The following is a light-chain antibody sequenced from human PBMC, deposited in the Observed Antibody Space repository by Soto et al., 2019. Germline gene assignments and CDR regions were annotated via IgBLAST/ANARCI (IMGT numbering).Light chain of an antibody. J-gene: IGKJ1*01. CDR3: QQSFSAPWT. CDR1: QSISSY. Sequence: DIQMTQSPSSLSASVGDRVTITCRASQSISSYLNWYQQKPGKVPKLLIYAASSLQGGVPSRFSGSGSGTDFTLTISSLQPEDFANYYCQQSFSAPWTFGQGTKVEIK. CDR2: AAS. V-gene: IGKV1-39*01.